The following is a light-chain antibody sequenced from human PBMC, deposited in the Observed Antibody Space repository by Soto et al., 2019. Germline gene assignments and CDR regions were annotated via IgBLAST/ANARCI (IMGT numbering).Light chain of an antibody. Sequence: QSVRTQPPSVSGAPGQRVTISCTGRSSKIGAGYDVHWYHQVPGTAPKLLIYGNTNRPSGVPDRFSGSKSDTSAALAITGLQSEDEAYYYCQSYDSSLSGSVFGGGTQMTVL. CDR2: GNT. V-gene: IGLV1-40*01. CDR1: SSKIGAGYD. CDR3: QSYDSSLSGSV. J-gene: IGLJ3*02.